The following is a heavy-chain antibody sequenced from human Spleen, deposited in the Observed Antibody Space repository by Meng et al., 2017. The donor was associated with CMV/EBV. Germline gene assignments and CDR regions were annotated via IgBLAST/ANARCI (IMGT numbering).Heavy chain of an antibody. CDR1: GFTFSSYG. CDR2: ISSSSTYI. Sequence: GESLKISCAASGFTFSSYGMHWVRQAPGKGLEWVSSISSSSTYIYYADSVKGRFTISRDNSKNTLYLQMNSLRAEDTAVYYCAKTVGAAAGSFGYWGQGTLVTVSS. V-gene: IGHV3-21*01. CDR3: AKTVGAAAGSFGY. D-gene: IGHD6-13*01. J-gene: IGHJ4*02.